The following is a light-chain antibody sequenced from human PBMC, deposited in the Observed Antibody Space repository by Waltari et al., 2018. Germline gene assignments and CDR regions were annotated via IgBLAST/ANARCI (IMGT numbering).Light chain of an antibody. Sequence: FLLTQPHSVSESPGKTITISCTRSGCSIASDYVQWYQQRPGSAPTTVIFENFQRPSGVPHRFSGSIDSSSNSASLIISGLKTEDEADYYCQSSDNNTVFFGGGTRLTVL. V-gene: IGLV6-57*04. J-gene: IGLJ2*01. CDR3: QSSDNNTVF. CDR1: GCSIASDY. CDR2: ENF.